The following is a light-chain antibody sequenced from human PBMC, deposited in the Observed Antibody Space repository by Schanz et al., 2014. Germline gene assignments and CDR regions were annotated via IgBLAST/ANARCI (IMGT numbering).Light chain of an antibody. CDR2: EVS. Sequence: AALTQPASLSFSPFPSLPISFTGTSSDVFSYNFVSWYQQHPGKAPKIMIYEVSKRPSGVSNRFSGSKSGNTASLTISGLQAEDEADYYCTSYTSSRTWVFGGGTKLTVL. CDR1: SSDVFSYNF. V-gene: IGLV2-14*02. J-gene: IGLJ3*02. CDR3: TSYTSSRTWV.